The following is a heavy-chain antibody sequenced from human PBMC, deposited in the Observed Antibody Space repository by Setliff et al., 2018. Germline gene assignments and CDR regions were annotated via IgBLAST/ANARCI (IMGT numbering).Heavy chain of an antibody. J-gene: IGHJ4*02. CDR3: ACLQGGGQDF. V-gene: IGHV4-39*07. CDR1: GGSLSGSSDY. D-gene: IGHD3-16*01. CDR2: VHYSGTT. Sequence: PSETLSLTCSVSGGSLSGSSDYWGWIRQPPGKGLEWIGSVHYSGTTYYNPSLKSRVTMSVDVSKSQFSLRLSSVTAADTAVYYCACLQGGGQDFWGQGTLVTVSS.